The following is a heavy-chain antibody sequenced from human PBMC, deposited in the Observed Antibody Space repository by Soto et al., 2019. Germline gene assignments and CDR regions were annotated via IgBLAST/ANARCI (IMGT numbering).Heavy chain of an antibody. CDR2: ISGSGNRT. CDR1: GFTFSSYA. J-gene: IGHJ4*02. V-gene: IGHV3-23*01. Sequence: EVQLLESGGGLVQPGGSLRLSCAASGFTFSSYAMSWVRQAPGKGLEWVSGISGSGNRTYYADSVKGRFTISRDTAKNTLFLQMNSLRAEDTAVFYCARGDNLVVVGYFHYWGQGALVTVSS. CDR3: ARGDNLVVVGYFHY. D-gene: IGHD2-2*01.